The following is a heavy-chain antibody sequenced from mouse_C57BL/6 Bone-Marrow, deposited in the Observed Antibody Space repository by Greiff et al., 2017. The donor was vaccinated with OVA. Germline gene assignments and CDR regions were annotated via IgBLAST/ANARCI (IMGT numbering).Heavy chain of an antibody. CDR2: IYPGAGDT. CDR1: GYAFSSSW. CDR3: ASFPPYFDY. J-gene: IGHJ2*01. Sequence: VKLVESGPELVKPGASVKISCKASGYAFSSSWMNWVKQRPGKGLEWIGRIYPGAGDTNYNGKFKGKATLTADKSSSTAYMQLSSLTTEDSAVYFCASFPPYFDYWGHGTTLTVSS. V-gene: IGHV1-82*01.